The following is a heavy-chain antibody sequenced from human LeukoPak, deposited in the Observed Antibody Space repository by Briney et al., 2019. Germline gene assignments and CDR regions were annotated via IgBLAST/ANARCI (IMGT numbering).Heavy chain of an antibody. CDR3: ARESGSFLEWGEHDAFDI. J-gene: IGHJ3*02. CDR2: ISSSGSTI. Sequence: GGSLRLSCAASGFTFSDYYMSWIRQAPGKGLEWVSYISSSGSTIYYADSVKGRFTISRDNAKNSLYVQMNSLRAEDTAVYYCARESGSFLEWGEHDAFDIWGQGTMVTVSS. CDR1: GFTFSDYY. D-gene: IGHD3-3*01. V-gene: IGHV3-11*01.